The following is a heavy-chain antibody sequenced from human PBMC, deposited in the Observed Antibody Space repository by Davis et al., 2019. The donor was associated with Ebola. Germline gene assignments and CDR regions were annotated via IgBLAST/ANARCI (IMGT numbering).Heavy chain of an antibody. CDR3: ARETMVQGVIISDY. CDR2: INHSGST. CDR1: GGSFSGYY. V-gene: IGHV4-34*01. Sequence: SETLSLTCAVHGGSFSGYYWSWIRQPPGKGLEWIGEINHSGSTNYNPSLKSRVTISVDTSKNQFSLKLSSVTAADTAVYYCARETMVQGVIISDYWGQGTLVTVSS. D-gene: IGHD3-10*01. J-gene: IGHJ4*02.